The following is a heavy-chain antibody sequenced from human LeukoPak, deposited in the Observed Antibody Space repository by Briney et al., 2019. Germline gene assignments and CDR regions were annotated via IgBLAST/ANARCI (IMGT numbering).Heavy chain of an antibody. V-gene: IGHV4-34*01. Sequence: PSETLSLTCAVYGGSFSGYYWSWIRQPPGKGLEWIGEINHSGSTNYNPSLKSRVTMSVDTSKNQFSLKLSSVTAADTAVYYCAREANLEWLLYRGHFGYWGQGTLVTVSS. D-gene: IGHD3-3*01. CDR1: GGSFSGYY. J-gene: IGHJ4*02. CDR3: AREANLEWLLYRGHFGY. CDR2: INHSGST.